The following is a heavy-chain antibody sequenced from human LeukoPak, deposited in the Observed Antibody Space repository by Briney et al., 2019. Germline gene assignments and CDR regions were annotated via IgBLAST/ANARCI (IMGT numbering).Heavy chain of an antibody. Sequence: SETLSLTCAVSGGSISSSNWWSWVRQPPGKGLEWIGEIYHSGSTNYNPSLKSRVTISVDKSKNQFSLKLSSVTAADTAVYYCARSERRLLWFGELWAFDIWGQGTMVTVSS. D-gene: IGHD3-10*01. CDR1: GGSISSSNW. CDR3: ARSERRLLWFGELWAFDI. J-gene: IGHJ3*02. V-gene: IGHV4-4*02. CDR2: IYHSGST.